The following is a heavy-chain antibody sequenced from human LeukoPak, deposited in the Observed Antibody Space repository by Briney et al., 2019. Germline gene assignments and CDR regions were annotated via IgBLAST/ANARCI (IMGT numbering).Heavy chain of an antibody. J-gene: IGHJ4*02. Sequence: ASVKVSCKASGYTFTGYYMHWVRQAPGQGLEWMGWIYRNSDGTNYAQKFQGRVTMTTDTSISTAYMELSRLRSDDTAVYYCARSGTAEGLVFDYWGQGILVTVSS. CDR3: ARSGTAEGLVFDY. CDR1: GYTFTGYY. CDR2: IYRNSDGT. D-gene: IGHD3-3*01. V-gene: IGHV1-2*02.